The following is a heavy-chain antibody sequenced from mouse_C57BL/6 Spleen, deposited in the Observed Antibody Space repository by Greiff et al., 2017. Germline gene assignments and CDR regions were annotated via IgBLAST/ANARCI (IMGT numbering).Heavy chain of an antibody. CDR1: GYTFTSYG. V-gene: IGHV1-81*01. CDR3: ARNPDYYGSRNYAMDY. Sequence: QVQLKESGAELARPGASVKLSCKASGYTFTSYGISWVKQRTGQGLEWIGEIYPRSGNTYYNEKFKGKATLTADKSSSTAYMELRSLTSEDSAVYFCARNPDYYGSRNYAMDYWGQGTSVTVSS. CDR2: IYPRSGNT. J-gene: IGHJ4*01. D-gene: IGHD1-1*01.